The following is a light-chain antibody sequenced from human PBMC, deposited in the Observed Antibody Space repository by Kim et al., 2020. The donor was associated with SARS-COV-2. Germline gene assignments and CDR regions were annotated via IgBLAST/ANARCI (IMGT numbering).Light chain of an antibody. CDR2: GAS. V-gene: IGKV3-15*01. CDR3: QQYNGWPPGDI. J-gene: IGKJ2*01. Sequence: SPGEKAPPSLRASQSFSNNLAWYQQKPGQAPSLVIYGASTRATGIPARFSGSGSGSEFTLSISSLPSEDFAVYYCQQYNGWPPGDIFGQET. CDR1: QSFSNN.